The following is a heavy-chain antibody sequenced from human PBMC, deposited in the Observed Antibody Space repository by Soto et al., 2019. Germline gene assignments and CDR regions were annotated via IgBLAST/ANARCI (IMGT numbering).Heavy chain of an antibody. V-gene: IGHV1-8*02. Sequence: ASVKVSCKTSGYTFSDSYVHWVRQAPGQGLEWLGWMDPNSGSTGYAQNFQGRITMTRNISRNTAHMELSSLQSEDTAVYYCARERKFDFWRKGLDVWGQGTTVTVSS. D-gene: IGHD3-3*01. CDR2: MDPNSGST. CDR1: GYTFSDSY. J-gene: IGHJ6*02. CDR3: ARERKFDFWRKGLDV.